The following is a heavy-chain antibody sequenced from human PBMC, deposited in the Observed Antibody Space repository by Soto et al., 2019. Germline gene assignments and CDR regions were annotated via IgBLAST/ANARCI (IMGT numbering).Heavy chain of an antibody. CDR3: VKGRGSYFVYFGLDV. J-gene: IGHJ6*02. D-gene: IGHD1-26*01. CDR2: IDWNGGST. CDR1: GFTFDDYA. Sequence: EVQLVESGGGLVQPGRSLRLSCVASGFTFDDYAMHWVRQTPGNGLEWVSSIDWNGGSTAYADSVKGRFTISRDNARNSLYLQMNSLRPEDTALYSCVKGRGSYFVYFGLDVWGQGTTVTVSS. V-gene: IGHV3-9*01.